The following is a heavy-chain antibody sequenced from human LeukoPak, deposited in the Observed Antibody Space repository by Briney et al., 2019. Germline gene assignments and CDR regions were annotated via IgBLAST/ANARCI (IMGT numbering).Heavy chain of an antibody. V-gene: IGHV1-2*02. CDR1: GYTFTGYY. Sequence: ASVKVSCKASGYTFTGYYMHWVRQAPGQGLEWMGWINPNSGGTNYAQKFQGRVTMTRDTSISTAYVELSRLRFDDTAVYYCARAGPLYSGGYMAYWGQGTLVTVSS. D-gene: IGHD1-26*01. J-gene: IGHJ4*02. CDR3: ARAGPLYSGGYMAY. CDR2: INPNSGGT.